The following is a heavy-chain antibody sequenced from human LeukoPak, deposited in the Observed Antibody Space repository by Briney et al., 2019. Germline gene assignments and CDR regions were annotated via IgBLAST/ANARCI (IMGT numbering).Heavy chain of an antibody. CDR1: GFTFSNAW. CDR2: ISSSGSTI. J-gene: IGHJ5*02. Sequence: GGSLRLSCIASGFTFSNAWMNWVRQAPGKGLEWVSYISSSGSTIYYADSVKGRFTISRDNAKNSLYLQMNSLRAEDTAVYYCASQPLLWFGESQGWFDPWGQGTLVTVSS. CDR3: ASQPLLWFGESQGWFDP. D-gene: IGHD3-10*01. V-gene: IGHV3-48*04.